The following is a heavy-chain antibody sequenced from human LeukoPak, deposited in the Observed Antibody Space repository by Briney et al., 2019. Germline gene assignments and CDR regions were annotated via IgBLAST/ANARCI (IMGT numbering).Heavy chain of an antibody. V-gene: IGHV3-15*01. J-gene: IGHJ4*02. CDR2: IKSKTDGGTT. CDR1: GFTVSSNY. CDR3: TAYVVVVAAQGDY. D-gene: IGHD2-15*01. Sequence: GGSLRLSCAASGFTVSSNYMSWVRQAPGKGLEWVGRIKSKTDGGTTDYAAPVKGRFTISRDDSKNTLYLQMNSLKTEDTAVYYCTAYVVVVAAQGDYWGQGTLVTVSS.